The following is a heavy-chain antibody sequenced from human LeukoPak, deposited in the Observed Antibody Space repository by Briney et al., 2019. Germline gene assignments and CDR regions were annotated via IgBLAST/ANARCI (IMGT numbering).Heavy chain of an antibody. D-gene: IGHD4-17*01. Sequence: PSETLSLTCAVYGGSFSGYYWSWIRQPPGKGLEWIGEIYHGGTTNYNPSLKSRVTISVDKSKNQFSLNLSSMTTADTAVYYCARLIRNSVTTKDYFYMDVCGNGTTVTVSS. CDR3: ARLIRNSVTTKDYFYMDV. J-gene: IGHJ6*03. CDR2: IYHGGTT. V-gene: IGHV4-34*01. CDR1: GGSFSGYY.